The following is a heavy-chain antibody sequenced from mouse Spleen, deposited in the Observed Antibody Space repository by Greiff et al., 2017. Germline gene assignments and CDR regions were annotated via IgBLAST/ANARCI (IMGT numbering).Heavy chain of an antibody. CDR1: GYTFPSYR. D-gene: IGHD1-1*01. V-gene: IGHV1-69*01. Sequence: QQPGAELVMPGASVKLSCKASGYTFPSYRMHWVKQRPGQGLEWIGEIDPSDSYTNYNQKFKGKATLTVDKSTSTAYMQLSSLTSEDSAVYYCARWGATVALDYWGQGTTLTVSS. J-gene: IGHJ2*01. CDR3: ARWGATVALDY. CDR2: IDPSDSYT.